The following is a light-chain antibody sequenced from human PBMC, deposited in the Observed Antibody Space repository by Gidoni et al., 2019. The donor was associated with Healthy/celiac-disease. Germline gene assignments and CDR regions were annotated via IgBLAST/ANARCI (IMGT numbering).Light chain of an antibody. V-gene: IGLV2-14*04. CDR3: SSYTSSSVV. J-gene: IGLJ2*01. Sequence: PGQSITISCTGTSSDVGGYNYVSWYPQHPGKAPKLMIYDVSNRPSGVSNRFSGSKSGTTASLTISGLQAEDEADYYCSSYTSSSVVFGGGTKLTVL. CDR1: SSDVGGYNY. CDR2: DVS.